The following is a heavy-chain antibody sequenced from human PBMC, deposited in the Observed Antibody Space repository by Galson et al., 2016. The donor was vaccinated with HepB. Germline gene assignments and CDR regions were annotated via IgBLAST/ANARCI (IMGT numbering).Heavy chain of an antibody. CDR1: GFTFSSYS. CDR3: AKEREGGTRGTGDY. J-gene: IGHJ4*02. CDR2: ISGSGGRT. V-gene: IGHV3-23*01. Sequence: SLRLSCAASGFTFSSYSMNWVRQAPGKGLEWVSAISGSGGRTYYADSVKGRFTISRDNSKNTLSLQMTNLRAEDTAVYYCAKEREGGTRGTGDYWGQGTLVTVSS. D-gene: IGHD3-16*01.